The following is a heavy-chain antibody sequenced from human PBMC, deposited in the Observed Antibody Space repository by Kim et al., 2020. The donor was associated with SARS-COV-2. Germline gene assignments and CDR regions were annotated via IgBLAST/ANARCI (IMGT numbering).Heavy chain of an antibody. J-gene: IGHJ6*02. CDR3: ARLRLEGSGSYIYYYYGMDV. CDR2: IYYSGST. V-gene: IGHV4-39*01. Sequence: SETLSLTCTVSGGSISSSSYYWGWIRQPPGKGLEWIGSIYYSGSTYYNPSLKSRVTISVDTSKNQFSLKLSSVTAADTAVYYCARLRLEGSGSYIYYYYGMDVWGQGTTVTVSS. D-gene: IGHD3-10*01. CDR1: GGSISSSSYY.